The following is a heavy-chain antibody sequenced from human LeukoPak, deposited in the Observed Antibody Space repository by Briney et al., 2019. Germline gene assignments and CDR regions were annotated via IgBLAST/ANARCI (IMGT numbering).Heavy chain of an antibody. Sequence: GGSLRLSCAASVFTFSSYSMNWVRQAPGKGLEWVSSISSGSKYIYNADSVKGRFTISRDNAKNSLYLQMNSLRAEDTAVYYCARALSYSYGSMDFWGQGTLVSVSS. CDR2: ISSGSKYI. V-gene: IGHV3-21*01. D-gene: IGHD5-18*01. CDR1: VFTFSSYS. J-gene: IGHJ4*02. CDR3: ARALSYSYGSMDF.